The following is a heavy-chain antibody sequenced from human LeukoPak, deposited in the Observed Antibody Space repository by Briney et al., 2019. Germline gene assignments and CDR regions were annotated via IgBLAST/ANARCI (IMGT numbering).Heavy chain of an antibody. J-gene: IGHJ5*02. Sequence: GGSLRLSCAASGFTFSSYWMHWVRQAPGKGLVWVSRINSDGSSTSYADSVKGRFTISRDNAKNTLYLQMNSLRAKDTAVYYCARHIAARLNWFDPWGQGTLVTVSS. D-gene: IGHD6-6*01. V-gene: IGHV3-74*01. CDR3: ARHIAARLNWFDP. CDR1: GFTFSSYW. CDR2: INSDGSST.